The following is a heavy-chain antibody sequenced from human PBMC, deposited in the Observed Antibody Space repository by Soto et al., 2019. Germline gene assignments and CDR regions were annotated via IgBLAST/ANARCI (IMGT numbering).Heavy chain of an antibody. J-gene: IGHJ5*02. CDR2: IYSGGTT. V-gene: IGHV3-53*01. D-gene: IGHD1-7*01. CDR3: ACAPVTGTSRKWFDP. CDR1: GFTVSSNY. Sequence: EVQLVESGGGLIQPGGSLRLSCAASGFTVSSNYMSWVRQAPGKGLEWVSVIYSGGTTYYADSVKGRFTISRDSSKNTLDLQMNSLRAEDTAVYYCACAPVTGTSRKWFDPWGQGTLVTVSS.